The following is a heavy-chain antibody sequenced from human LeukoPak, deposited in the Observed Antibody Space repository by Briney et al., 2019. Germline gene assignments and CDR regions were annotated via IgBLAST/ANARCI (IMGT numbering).Heavy chain of an antibody. Sequence: SETLSLTCTVSVGSISSGSYYCSWIRQPAGKGLEWIGRIYTSGSTNYNPSRKSRVTISVDTSKNQFSLKLSSVTAADKAVYYCARAHYYGSGTSRVWYFDLWGRGTLVTVSS. D-gene: IGHD3-10*01. V-gene: IGHV4-61*02. CDR1: VGSISSGSYY. CDR2: IYTSGST. J-gene: IGHJ2*01. CDR3: ARAHYYGSGTSRVWYFDL.